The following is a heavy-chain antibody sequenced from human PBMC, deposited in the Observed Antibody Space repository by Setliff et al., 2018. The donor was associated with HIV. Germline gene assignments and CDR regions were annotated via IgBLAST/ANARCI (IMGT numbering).Heavy chain of an antibody. CDR2: INAGNGDT. J-gene: IGHJ4*02. V-gene: IGHV1-3*01. CDR1: GDTFTTYA. Sequence: ASVQVSCKASGDTFTTYALHWVRQAPGQRLEWMGWINAGNGDTKSSQKFQGRVTITRDTSASTAYMEPSSLRSEDTGVYYCAIGSSNWPHRPNNYYFDYWGQGTPVTVSS. D-gene: IGHD6-13*01. CDR3: AIGSSNWPHRPNNYYFDY.